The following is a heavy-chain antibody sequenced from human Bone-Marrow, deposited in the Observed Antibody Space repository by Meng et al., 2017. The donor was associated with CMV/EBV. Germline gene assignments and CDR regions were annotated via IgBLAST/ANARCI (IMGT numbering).Heavy chain of an antibody. V-gene: IGHV3-7*01. D-gene: IGHD2-2*02. CDR2: IKQDGSEK. Sequence: GESLKISCAASGFTFSSYWMSWVRQAPGKGLEWVANIKQDGSEKYYVDSVKGRFTISRDNAKNSLYLQMNSLRAEDTAVYYCAGDPSGVYCSSTSCYNWYFDLWGRGSLVTVSS. CDR3: AGDPSGVYCSSTSCYNWYFDL. J-gene: IGHJ2*01. CDR1: GFTFSSYW.